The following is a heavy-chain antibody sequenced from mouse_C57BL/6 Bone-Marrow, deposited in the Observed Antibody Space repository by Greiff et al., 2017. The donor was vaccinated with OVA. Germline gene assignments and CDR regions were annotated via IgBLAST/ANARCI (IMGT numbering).Heavy chain of an antibody. CDR3: ARFDGNYEGYFDV. J-gene: IGHJ1*03. D-gene: IGHD2-1*01. Sequence: VQLQQPGAELVKPGASVTLSCKASGYTFTSYWMNWVKQRPGRGLEWIGRLDPNSGGTKYNAKFKSKATLTVDKPSSTAYMQLSSLTSEDSAVYYCARFDGNYEGYFDVWGTGTTVTVSS. V-gene: IGHV1-72*01. CDR1: GYTFTSYW. CDR2: LDPNSGGT.